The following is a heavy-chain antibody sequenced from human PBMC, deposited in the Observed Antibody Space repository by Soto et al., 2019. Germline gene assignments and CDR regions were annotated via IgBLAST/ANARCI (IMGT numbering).Heavy chain of an antibody. CDR1: GGSIGRYY. V-gene: IGHV4-59*08. CDR3: ARHGQWLVTGYFYYGMDV. J-gene: IGHJ6*02. CDR2: IYYSGST. D-gene: IGHD6-19*01. Sequence: PSETLSLTCTVSGGSIGRYYWSWIRQPPGKGLEWIGYIYYSGSTNYNPSLKSRVTISVDTSKNQFSLKLSSVTAADTAVYYCARHGQWLVTGYFYYGMDVWGQGTTVTVSS.